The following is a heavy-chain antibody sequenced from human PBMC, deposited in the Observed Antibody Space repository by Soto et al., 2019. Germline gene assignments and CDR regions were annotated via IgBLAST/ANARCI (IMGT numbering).Heavy chain of an antibody. CDR1: GFTFSSYA. CDR2: ISGSGGST. CDR3: AKVARPPTYKYYFDY. J-gene: IGHJ4*02. V-gene: IGHV3-23*01. D-gene: IGHD5-12*01. Sequence: GGSLRLSCAASGFTFSSYAMSWVRQAPGKGLEWVSAISGSGGSTYYADSVKGRFTISRDNSKNTLYLQMNRLRAEDTAVYYCAKVARPPTYKYYFDYWGQGTLVTVSS.